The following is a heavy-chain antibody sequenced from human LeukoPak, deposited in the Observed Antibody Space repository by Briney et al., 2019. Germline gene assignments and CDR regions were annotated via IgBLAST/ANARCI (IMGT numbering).Heavy chain of an antibody. J-gene: IGHJ4*02. CDR1: GGSFSGYY. D-gene: IGHD3-22*01. Sequence: KPSETLSLTCAVYGGSFSGYYWSWIRQPPGKGLEWIGEINHSGSTNYNPSLKSRVTISVDTSKNQFSLKLSSVTAADTAVYYCARSHTYYYDSSGYYYGVYWGQGTLVTVSS. V-gene: IGHV4-34*01. CDR2: INHSGST. CDR3: ARSHTYYYDSSGYYYGVY.